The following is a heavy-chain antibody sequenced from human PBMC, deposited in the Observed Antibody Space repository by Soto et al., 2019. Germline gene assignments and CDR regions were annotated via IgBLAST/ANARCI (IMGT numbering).Heavy chain of an antibody. CDR1: GGTFSSYA. J-gene: IGHJ5*02. CDR2: IIPIFGTA. Sequence: SVKVSCKASGGTFSSYAISWVRQAPGQGLEWMGGIIPIFGTANYAQKSQGRVTITADESTGTAYMELSSLRSEDTAVYYCARDVKAALAPAGWFDPWGQGTLVT. D-gene: IGHD6-13*01. CDR3: ARDVKAALAPAGWFDP. V-gene: IGHV1-69*13.